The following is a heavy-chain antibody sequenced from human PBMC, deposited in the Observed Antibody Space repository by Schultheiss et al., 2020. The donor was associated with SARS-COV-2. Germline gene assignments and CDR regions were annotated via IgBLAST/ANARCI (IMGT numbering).Heavy chain of an antibody. J-gene: IGHJ6*02. V-gene: IGHV3-11*05. CDR3: AREARYGWFEVAVAAPYYSGLDV. CDR1: GFTFSDYY. D-gene: IGHD6-19*01. Sequence: GGSLRLSCAASGFTFSDYYMSWIRQAPGKGLEWVSYISSSSSYTNYADSVKGRFAISRDNAKNSLYLQMNSLRDEDTAVYYCAREARYGWFEVAVAAPYYSGLDVWGQGTTVTVSS. CDR2: ISSSSSYT.